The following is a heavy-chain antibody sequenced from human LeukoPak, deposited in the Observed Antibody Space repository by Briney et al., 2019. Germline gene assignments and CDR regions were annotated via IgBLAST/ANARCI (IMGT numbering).Heavy chain of an antibody. CDR2: IKQDGVEK. D-gene: IGHD3-10*01. Sequence: GGSLRLSCAASGFTFSSYWMDWVRQVPGKGLEWVANIKQDGVEKYFVGSVKGRFAISRDNAKNSLYLQMNSLRVEDTAVYYCAREGMVRGVPDAFDLWGQGTMVTVSS. CDR3: AREGMVRGVPDAFDL. V-gene: IGHV3-7*01. CDR1: GFTFSSYW. J-gene: IGHJ3*01.